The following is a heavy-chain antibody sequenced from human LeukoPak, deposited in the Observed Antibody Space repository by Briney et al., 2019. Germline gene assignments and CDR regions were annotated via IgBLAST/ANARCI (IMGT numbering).Heavy chain of an antibody. CDR3: GIYYDSSGYLYYFDY. Sequence: GESLKISCKGSGYSFTSYWIGWVRQMPGKGLEWMGIIYPGDSDTRYSPSFQGQVTISADKSISTAYLQWSSLKASDTAMYYCGIYYDSSGYLYYFDYWGQGTLVTVSS. V-gene: IGHV5-51*01. CDR2: IYPGDSDT. D-gene: IGHD3-22*01. J-gene: IGHJ4*02. CDR1: GYSFTSYW.